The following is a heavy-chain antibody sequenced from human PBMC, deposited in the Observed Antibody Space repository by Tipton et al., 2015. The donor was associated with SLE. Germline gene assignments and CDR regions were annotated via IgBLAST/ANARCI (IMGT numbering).Heavy chain of an antibody. Sequence: GEVRKPGDSVQVSCKASGYTFSNYGISWVRQAPGQGLEWMGWISTYNGNTKYAQKFQGRVTMTTDTSTSTAYMELRSPRSDDTAIYYCARECSGTGCLDYWGQGTLVTVSS. D-gene: IGHD2-2*01. V-gene: IGHV1-18*01. CDR1: GYTFSNYG. CDR2: ISTYNGNT. J-gene: IGHJ4*02. CDR3: ARECSGTGCLDY.